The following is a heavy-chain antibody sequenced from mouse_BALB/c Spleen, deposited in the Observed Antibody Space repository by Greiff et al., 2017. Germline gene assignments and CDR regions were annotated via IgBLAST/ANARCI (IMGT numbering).Heavy chain of an antibody. CDR2: ISSGGST. CDR1: GFTFSSYA. Sequence: EVMVVESGGGLVKPGGSLKLSCAASGFTFSSYAMSWVRQTPEKRLEWVASISSGGSTYYPDSVKGRFTTSRDNARNILYVQMSSLRSEDKAMYYCAEGGVSYGNPRGYYAMDYWGQGTSVTVSS. CDR3: AEGGVSYGNPRGYYAMDY. J-gene: IGHJ4*01. D-gene: IGHD2-10*02. V-gene: IGHV5-6-5*01.